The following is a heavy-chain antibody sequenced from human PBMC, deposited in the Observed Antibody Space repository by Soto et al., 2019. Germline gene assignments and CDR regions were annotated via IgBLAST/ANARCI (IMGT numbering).Heavy chain of an antibody. V-gene: IGHV3-21*01. CDR2: INTHNYI. Sequence: GGSLRLSCVAPGFTFSSSSMSWVRQAPGRGLEWVSTINTHNYIYYADSVKGRFTISRDNAKNSLYLQMNSLRAEDTAVYYCARDSSGWSRDYWGQGTLVTVSS. CDR1: GFTFSSSS. CDR3: ARDSSGWSRDY. J-gene: IGHJ4*02. D-gene: IGHD6-19*01.